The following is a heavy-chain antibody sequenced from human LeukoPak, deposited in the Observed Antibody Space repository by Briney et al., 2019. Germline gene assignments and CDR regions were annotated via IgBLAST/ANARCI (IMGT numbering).Heavy chain of an antibody. CDR1: GYTFTGYY. CDR3: ARGSSYDFWSATS. D-gene: IGHD3-3*01. Sequence: GASVKVSCKASGYTFTGYYMHWVRQAPGQGLEWMGWINPNSGGTNYAQKFQGRVTMTRDTSISTAYMELSRLRSDDTAVYYCARGSSYDFWSATSWGQGTLVTVSS. CDR2: INPNSGGT. J-gene: IGHJ4*02. V-gene: IGHV1-2*02.